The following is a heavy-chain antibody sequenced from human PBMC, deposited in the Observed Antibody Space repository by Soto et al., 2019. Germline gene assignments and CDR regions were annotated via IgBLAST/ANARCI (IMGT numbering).Heavy chain of an antibody. V-gene: IGHV4-39*01. CDR3: ARRERAAGTDWWFDP. J-gene: IGHJ5*02. D-gene: IGHD6-13*01. CDR2: IYNSGST. CDR1: GASISSNNYY. Sequence: PSETLSLTCIVSGASISSNNYYWGWIRQPPGKGLEWIGSIYNSGSTYYKSSLKSRVTISVDTSENQFSLKLDSVTAADTAVYYCARRERAAGTDWWFDPWGQGTLVTVSS.